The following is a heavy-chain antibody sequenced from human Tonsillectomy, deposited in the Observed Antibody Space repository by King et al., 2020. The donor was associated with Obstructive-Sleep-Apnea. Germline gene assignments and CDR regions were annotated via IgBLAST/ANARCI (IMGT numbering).Heavy chain of an antibody. CDR1: GGSISSSSYY. J-gene: IGHJ4*02. Sequence: LQLQESGPGLVKPSETLSLTCTVSGGSISSSSYYWGWIRQPPGKGLEWIGSIYYSGSTYYNPSLKSRVTISIDTSKNQFSLNLRSVTAADTAVYYCAGDTNYYDSSGYYLTSTDYWGQGTLVTVSS. CDR3: AGDTNYYDSSGYYLTSTDY. CDR2: IYYSGST. V-gene: IGHV4-39*07. D-gene: IGHD3-22*01.